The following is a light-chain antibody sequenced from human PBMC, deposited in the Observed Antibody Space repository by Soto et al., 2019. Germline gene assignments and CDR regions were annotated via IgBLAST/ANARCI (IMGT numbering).Light chain of an antibody. V-gene: IGKV3-15*01. CDR1: QNVNNL. J-gene: IGKJ5*01. CDR2: GAS. CDR3: QQYNKWPIT. Sequence: IVLMQSPASLSVSPGEGATLSCRASQNVNNLLAWYQQKPGRPPRLLIYGASTRATGIPARFSGSGSGTEFTLSISSLQSEEFAVYYCQQYNKWPITFGLGTRLE.